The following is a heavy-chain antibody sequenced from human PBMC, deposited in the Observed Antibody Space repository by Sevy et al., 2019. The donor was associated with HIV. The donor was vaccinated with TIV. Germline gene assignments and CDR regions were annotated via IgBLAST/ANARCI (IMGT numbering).Heavy chain of an antibody. Sequence: GGSLRLSCAASGFRLGDLYMDWVRQAPGKGLEWVGRIRSKPKGFTTEYAASVKGRFTISREDSQNSLYLQMNSLKTDDTARYYCAAVAADKGYFNIWGRGTLVTVSS. J-gene: IGHJ2*01. CDR3: AAVAADKGYFNI. CDR2: IRSKPKGFTT. D-gene: IGHD6-19*01. CDR1: GFRLGDLY. V-gene: IGHV3-72*01.